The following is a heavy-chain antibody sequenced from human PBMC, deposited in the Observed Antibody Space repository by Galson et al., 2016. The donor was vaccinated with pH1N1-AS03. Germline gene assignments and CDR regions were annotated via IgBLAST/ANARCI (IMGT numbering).Heavy chain of an antibody. D-gene: IGHD3-10*01. Sequence: LSLTCRVSGASISSRSYHWVWIRQPPGKGLEWIGFVDYNVGTYYNPSLKSRVTIPADTSNNRFSLKLTSVTAADTALYYCATYMAGEGGRGYWGPGTLVTVSS. CDR3: ATYMAGEGGRGY. V-gene: IGHV4-39*02. CDR2: VDYNVGT. J-gene: IGHJ4*02. CDR1: GASISSRSYH.